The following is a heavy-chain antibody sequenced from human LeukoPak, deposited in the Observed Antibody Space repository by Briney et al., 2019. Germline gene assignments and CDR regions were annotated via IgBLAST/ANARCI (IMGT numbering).Heavy chain of an antibody. J-gene: IGHJ3*02. CDR1: GYTFTSYG. D-gene: IGHD2-15*01. CDR3: ARVRDVIVVVVAATGAFDI. V-gene: IGHV1-18*01. CDR2: ISAYNGNT. Sequence: ASVKVSCKASGYTFTSYGISWVRQAPGQGLEWMGWISAYNGNTNYAQKLQGRVTMTTDTSTSTAYMELRSLRSDDTAVYYCARVRDVIVVVVAATGAFDIWGQGTMVTVSS.